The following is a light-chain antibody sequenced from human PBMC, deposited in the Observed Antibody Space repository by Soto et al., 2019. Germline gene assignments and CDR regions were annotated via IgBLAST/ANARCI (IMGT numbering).Light chain of an antibody. CDR3: QQYNDWPRT. V-gene: IGKV3D-15*01. Sequence: VVLTQSPATLSVSPWDRATLSCRASQSVSSNLAWYQQKPGQAPRLVIHGASTRATGIPDRFSGSGSGTEFTLTISSLQSEDFGVYYCQQYNDWPRTFGQGTRLEIK. CDR1: QSVSSN. CDR2: GAS. J-gene: IGKJ5*01.